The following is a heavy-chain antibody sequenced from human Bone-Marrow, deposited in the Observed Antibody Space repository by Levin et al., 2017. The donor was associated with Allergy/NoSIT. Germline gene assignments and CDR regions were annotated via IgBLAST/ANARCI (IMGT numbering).Heavy chain of an antibody. D-gene: IGHD6-19*01. CDR2: ITGTTSTT. J-gene: IGHJ3*01. Sequence: LSLTCAASGFTFSNYAMNWVRQAPGKGLEWVSVITGTTSTTYFADSVKGRFTVSRDNTKNKLYLKMKSLRAGDTATYYCVKDSFAVPGNVAGFDLWGQGTMVTVSS. V-gene: IGHV3-23*01. CDR3: VKDSFAVPGNVAGFDL. CDR1: GFTFSNYA.